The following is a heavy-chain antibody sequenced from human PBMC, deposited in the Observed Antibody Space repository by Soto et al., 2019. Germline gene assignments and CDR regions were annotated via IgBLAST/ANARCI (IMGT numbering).Heavy chain of an antibody. Sequence: ASVKVSCKASGYTFTGYYMHWVRQAPGQGLEWMGWINPYNGDTNYAQKLQGRVTMTTDTSTSTAYMELSSLRSDDTAVYYCARDLDYGDYVDWFDPWGQGTLVTVSS. CDR1: GYTFTGYY. J-gene: IGHJ5*02. CDR2: INPYNGDT. V-gene: IGHV1-2*02. CDR3: ARDLDYGDYVDWFDP. D-gene: IGHD4-17*01.